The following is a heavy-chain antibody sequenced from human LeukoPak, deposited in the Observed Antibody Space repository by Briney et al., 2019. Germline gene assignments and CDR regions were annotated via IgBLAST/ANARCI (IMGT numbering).Heavy chain of an antibody. V-gene: IGHV3-7*01. CDR1: GFTFDDYG. CDR3: AREGFYFFDF. Sequence: HSGGSLRLSCAASGFTFDDYGMSWVRQAPGKGLEWVANTKQDGSEKTYADSVRGRFTIFRDNAKDSVYLQMNSLRAEDSAIYYCAREGFYFFDFWGQGTLVTVSS. CDR2: TKQDGSEK. J-gene: IGHJ4*01.